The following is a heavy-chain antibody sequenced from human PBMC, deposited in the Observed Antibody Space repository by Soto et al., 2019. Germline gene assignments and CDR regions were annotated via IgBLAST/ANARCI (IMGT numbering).Heavy chain of an antibody. J-gene: IGHJ3*02. CDR2: IYSGGST. V-gene: IGHV3-53*02. Sequence: EVQLVETGGGLIQPGGSLRLSCAASGFTVSSNYMSWVRQAPGKGLEWVSVIYSGGSTYYADSVKGRFTISRDNSKNTLYLQMNSLRAEDTAVYYCARPGYYGSGLGGAFDIWGQGTMVTVSS. D-gene: IGHD3-10*01. CDR1: GFTVSSNY. CDR3: ARPGYYGSGLGGAFDI.